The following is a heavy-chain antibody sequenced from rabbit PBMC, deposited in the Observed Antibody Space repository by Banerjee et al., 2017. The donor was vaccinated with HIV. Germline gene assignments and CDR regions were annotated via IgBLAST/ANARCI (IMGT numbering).Heavy chain of an antibody. CDR3: ARSDYAGYGHASSFNL. Sequence: QEQPEEAGGGLVQPGGSLKLSCKASGFDFSSYGVSWVRQAPGEGLEWIGYIDRVFDSTYYASWVNGRFTISSHNAQNTLYLQLNSLTAVDRAPYFCARSDYAGYGHASSFNLWGQGTLVTV. D-gene: IGHD6-1*01. CDR1: GFDFSSYG. J-gene: IGHJ4*01. CDR2: IDRVFDST. V-gene: IGHV1S47*01.